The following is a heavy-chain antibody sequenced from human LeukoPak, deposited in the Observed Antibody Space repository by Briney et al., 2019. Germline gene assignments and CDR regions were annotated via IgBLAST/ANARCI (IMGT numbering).Heavy chain of an antibody. V-gene: IGHV1-8*01. D-gene: IGHD3-10*01. CDR3: ARGRIYYGSGEIDY. J-gene: IGHJ4*02. CDR2: MNPNSGST. Sequence: ASVKVSCKASGYTFTSYDINWVRQATGQWLEWMGWMNPNSGSTGYAQKFQGRVTMTRNTSISTAYMELSSLRSEDTAVHYCARGRIYYGSGEIDYWGQGTLVTVSS. CDR1: GYTFTSYD.